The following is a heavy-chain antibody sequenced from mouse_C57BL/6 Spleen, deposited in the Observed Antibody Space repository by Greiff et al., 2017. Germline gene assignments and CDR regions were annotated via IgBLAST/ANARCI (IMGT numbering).Heavy chain of an antibody. CDR2: ISSGSSTI. V-gene: IGHV5-17*01. CDR1: GFTFSDYG. CDR3: ARDDGYCVEYFDV. J-gene: IGHJ1*03. Sequence: EVQVVESGGGLVKPGGSLKLSCAASGFTFSDYGMHWVRQAPEKGLEWVAYISSGSSTIYYADTVKGRFTISRDNARNTLFLQMTSLRSEDTAKYCGARDDGYCVEYFDVWGTGTTVTVSS. D-gene: IGHD2-3*01.